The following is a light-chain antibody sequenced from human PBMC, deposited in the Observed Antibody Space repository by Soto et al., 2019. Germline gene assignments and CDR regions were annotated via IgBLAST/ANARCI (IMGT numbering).Light chain of an antibody. CDR3: QQYGTSPFT. CDR1: QSVSSSY. Sequence: EIVLTQSPGTLSLSPGERATLSCRASQSVSSSYLAWYQQKPGQAPRLLIYGASSRATGIPDRFSGSGSGTDFTLTISRLEPEDFAVYYCQQYGTSPFTSAPGTKVDIK. V-gene: IGKV3-20*01. CDR2: GAS. J-gene: IGKJ3*01.